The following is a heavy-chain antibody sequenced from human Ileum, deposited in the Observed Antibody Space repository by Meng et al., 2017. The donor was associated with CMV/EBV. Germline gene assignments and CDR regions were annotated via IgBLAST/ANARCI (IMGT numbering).Heavy chain of an antibody. CDR3: AKSQSYYDSGSYSDY. CDR2: ISGSGGST. D-gene: IGHD3-10*01. V-gene: IGHV3-23*01. J-gene: IGHJ4*02. Sequence: AGFTFSGYGMRWVRQAPGKGLEWVSAISGSGGSTDYADSVKGRFTISRDNSKNTLYLQMNSLRAEDTAVYFCAKSQSYYDSGSYSDYWGQGTLVTVSS. CDR1: GFTFSGYG.